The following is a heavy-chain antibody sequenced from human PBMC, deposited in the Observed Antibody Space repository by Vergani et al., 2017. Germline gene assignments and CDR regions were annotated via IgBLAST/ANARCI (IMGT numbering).Heavy chain of an antibody. CDR3: ARGTGQPTAFDI. V-gene: IGHV3-21*01. Sequence: EVQLVESGGGLVKPGGSLRLSCAASGFTFSSYSMNWVRQAPGKGLEWVSSISSSSSYIYYADSVKGRLTISRDNDKNSLYLQMNSLRDEDTAVYYCARGTGQPTAFDIWGQGTMVTVSS. D-gene: IGHD1-14*01. CDR1: GFTFSSYS. CDR2: ISSSSSYI. J-gene: IGHJ3*02.